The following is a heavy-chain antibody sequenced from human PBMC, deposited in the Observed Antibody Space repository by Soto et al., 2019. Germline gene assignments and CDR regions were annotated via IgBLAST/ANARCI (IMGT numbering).Heavy chain of an antibody. J-gene: IGHJ4*02. CDR2: IYWDDSK. CDR1: GFSITTDRVG. Sequence: QITLKESGPTLVKPTQTLTLTCTFSGFSITTDRVGVGWIRQPPGEALEWLAVIYWDDSKTHRPSLESRLTITKDTSKHQVAVTMTNMDSLYTATYYCAHAYGGRSLYWGQGTLVTVSS. D-gene: IGHD1-26*01. V-gene: IGHV2-5*02. CDR3: AHAYGGRSLY.